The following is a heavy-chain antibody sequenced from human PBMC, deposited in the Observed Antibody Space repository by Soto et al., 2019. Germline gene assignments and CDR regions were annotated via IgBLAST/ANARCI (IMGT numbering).Heavy chain of an antibody. CDR3: AGVTPPLCSSADRDY. CDR2: IIPIFCTA. V-gene: IGHV1-69*01. D-gene: IGHD6-6*01. J-gene: IGHJ4*02. Sequence: QVQLVQSGAEVKKPGSSVKVSCKASGGTFSSYAISWVRQAPGQGLEWMGGIIPIFCTANYAPKFQGRVMVTADESTSKAYRERSSLRSEDTAVYYCAGVTPPLCSSADRDYWGQGTLVCVSS. CDR1: GGTFSSYA.